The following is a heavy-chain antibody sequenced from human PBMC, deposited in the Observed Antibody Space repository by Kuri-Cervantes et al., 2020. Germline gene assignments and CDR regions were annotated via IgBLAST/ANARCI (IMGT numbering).Heavy chain of an antibody. CDR1: GGSISSSNW. D-gene: IGHD6-6*01. CDR3: ARRKADRPRWDHSY. J-gene: IGHJ4*02. V-gene: IGHV4-4*02. CDR2: INHSGST. Sequence: SETLSLTCAVSGGSISSSNWWSWVRQPPGRGLEWIGEINHSGSTNYNPSLKSRVTISVDTSKNQFSLKMSSVTAADTAVYYCARRKADRPRWDHSYWGQGTLVTVSS.